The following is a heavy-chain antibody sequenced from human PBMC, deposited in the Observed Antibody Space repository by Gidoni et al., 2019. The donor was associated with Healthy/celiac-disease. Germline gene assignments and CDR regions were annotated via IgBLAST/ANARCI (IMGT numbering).Heavy chain of an antibody. D-gene: IGHD6-13*01. J-gene: IGHJ3*01. V-gene: IGHV2-5*01. CDR1: GFAPSTGGVG. CDR3: ARLVTAAPVLGVFDV. Sequence: QITLKESGTTLVQPTQPLTLPSTFSGFAPSTGGVGVGWIRQLPGKALESLALTYWNDDKRYRPSLKSSLTVTKDTSKNQVVLTMTNMDPVDTATYFCARLVTAAPVLGVFDVWGQGTTVTVSS. CDR2: TYWNDDK.